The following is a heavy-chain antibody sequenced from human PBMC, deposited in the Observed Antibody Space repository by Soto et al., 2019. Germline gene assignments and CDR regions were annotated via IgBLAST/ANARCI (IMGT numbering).Heavy chain of an antibody. J-gene: IGHJ4*02. V-gene: IGHV1-69*01. CDR3: ARDAGDMVRGVMGFFDY. CDR1: GGTFSSDA. Sequence: QVQLVQSGAEVKKPGSSVKVSCKASGGTFSSDAIIWVRQAPGRGLEWMGGIIPISGTTNYAQKFQGRVTITADESTSTVYMGLSSLRSEYTAVYYCARDAGDMVRGVMGFFDYWGQGTLVTVSS. CDR2: IIPISGTT. D-gene: IGHD3-10*01.